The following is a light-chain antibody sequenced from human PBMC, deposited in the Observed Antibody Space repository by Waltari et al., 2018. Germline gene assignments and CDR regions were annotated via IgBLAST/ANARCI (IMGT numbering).Light chain of an antibody. Sequence: QSALTQPPSASGSPGQSVTISCTGTSSDVGGYHYVPWYQHHPGKAPKVMIYEVSKWPSGVPDRFSGSKSGNTASLTVSGLQAEDEADYYCSSYAGSNTWVFGGGTKLTVL. V-gene: IGLV2-8*01. J-gene: IGLJ3*02. CDR2: EVS. CDR3: SSYAGSNTWV. CDR1: SSDVGGYHY.